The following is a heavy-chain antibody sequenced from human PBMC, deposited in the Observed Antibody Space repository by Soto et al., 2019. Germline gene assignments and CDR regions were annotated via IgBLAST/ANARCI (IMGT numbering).Heavy chain of an antibody. CDR2: ISGSGGST. CDR3: AKAVRGYSYGFYYFDY. Sequence: GGSLRLSCAASGFTFSSYAMSWVRQAPGKGLEWVSAISGSGGSTYYADSVKGRFAISRDNSKNTLYLQMNSLRAEDTAVYYCAKAVRGYSYGFYYFDYWGQGTLVTVSS. J-gene: IGHJ4*02. CDR1: GFTFSSYA. D-gene: IGHD5-18*01. V-gene: IGHV3-23*01.